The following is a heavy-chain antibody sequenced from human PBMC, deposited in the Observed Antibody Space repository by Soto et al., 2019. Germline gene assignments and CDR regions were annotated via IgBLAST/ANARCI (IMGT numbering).Heavy chain of an antibody. Sequence: EVQLVESGGGLVQPGGSLRLSCAASGFTVNSNHMSWVRQAPGKGLEWVSVIYTGDSTYYVDSVKDRFTISRDSSKNTLYLQMNSLRVEDTAVYYCAKSKELGVSAPDHWGQETLVTVSS. CDR2: IYTGDST. CDR3: AKSKELGVSAPDH. J-gene: IGHJ4*02. V-gene: IGHV3-66*01. CDR1: GFTVNSNH. D-gene: IGHD1-26*01.